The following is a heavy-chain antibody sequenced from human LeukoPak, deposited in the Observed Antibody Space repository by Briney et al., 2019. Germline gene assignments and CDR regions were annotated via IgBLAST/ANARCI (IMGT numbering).Heavy chain of an antibody. CDR2: TYHSDYT. CDR1: GGSISSSHW. V-gene: IGHV4-4*02. J-gene: IGHJ3*02. CDR3: ARDSKSTADAFDI. Sequence: KPSETLSLTCAVSGGSISSSHWWSWVRQSPGKGLEWIGNTYHSDYTNYNPSLKSRATISVDKSKNQLSLKVISVTAADTAMYYCARDSKSTADAFDIWGQGTMVTVSS. D-gene: IGHD5/OR15-5a*01.